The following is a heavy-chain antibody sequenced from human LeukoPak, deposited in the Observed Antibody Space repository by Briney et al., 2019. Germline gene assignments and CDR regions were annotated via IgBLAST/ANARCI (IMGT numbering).Heavy chain of an antibody. CDR3: ARRSGYHYYYYYYCGMDV. Sequence: PGGSLRLSCAASGFAFSSYAMHWVRQAPGKGLEWVAVISYDGSNKYYADSVKGRFTISRDNSKNTLYLQMNSLRAEDTAVYYCARRSGYHYYYYYYCGMDVWGQGTTVTVSS. D-gene: IGHD3-22*01. CDR2: ISYDGSNK. CDR1: GFAFSSYA. J-gene: IGHJ6*02. V-gene: IGHV3-30*04.